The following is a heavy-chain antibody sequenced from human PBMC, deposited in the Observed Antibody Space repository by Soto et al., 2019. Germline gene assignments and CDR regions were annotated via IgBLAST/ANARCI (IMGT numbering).Heavy chain of an antibody. Sequence: GGSLRLSCAASGFTFSSYAMSWVRQAPGKGLEWVSAISGSGGSTYYADSVKGRFTISRDNSKNTLYLQMNSLRAEDTAVYYCAKDSSSSSSPPSSHWGQGTLVTVSS. D-gene: IGHD6-6*01. V-gene: IGHV3-23*01. CDR2: ISGSGGST. J-gene: IGHJ4*02. CDR3: AKDSSSSSSPPSSH. CDR1: GFTFSSYA.